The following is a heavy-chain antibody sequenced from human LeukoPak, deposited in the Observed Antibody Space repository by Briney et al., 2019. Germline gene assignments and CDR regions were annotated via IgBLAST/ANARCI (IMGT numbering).Heavy chain of an antibody. CDR2: ISSSGSTR. CDR3: ARMNTVLVSGLNSYYYMDV. Sequence: GGSLRLSCAASGFTVSSNYMSWVRQAPGKGLQWVSYISSSGSTRYYAESVKGRFTISRDNTRNSLYLQMNSLRAEDTALYYCARMNTVLVSGLNSYYYMDVWGKGTTVTISS. CDR1: GFTVSSNY. J-gene: IGHJ6*03. V-gene: IGHV3-11*04. D-gene: IGHD5-18*01.